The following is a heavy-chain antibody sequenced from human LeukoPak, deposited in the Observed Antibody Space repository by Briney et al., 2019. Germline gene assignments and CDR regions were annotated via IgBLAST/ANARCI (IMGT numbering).Heavy chain of an antibody. Sequence: SETLSLTCAVYGGSFSGYYWSWIHQPPGKGLEWIGYIYYSGSTYYNPSLKSRVTISVDTSKNQFSLKLSSVTAADTAVYYCARVCSGGSCYSRDAFDIWGQGTMVTVSS. CDR2: IYYSGST. V-gene: IGHV4-34*09. CDR3: ARVCSGGSCYSRDAFDI. D-gene: IGHD2-15*01. J-gene: IGHJ3*02. CDR1: GGSFSGYY.